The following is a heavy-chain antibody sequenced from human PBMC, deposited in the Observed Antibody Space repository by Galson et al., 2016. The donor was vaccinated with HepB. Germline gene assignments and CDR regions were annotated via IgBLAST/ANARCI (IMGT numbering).Heavy chain of an antibody. CDR1: GYSFTNYW. CDR2: IDPGDSFA. Sequence: QSGAEVKKPGESLRISCTGSGYSFTNYWINWVRQMPGKGLEWMGRIDPGDSFANYSPSFQGPVTISADKSISTAYLQWSSLKASDTAMYYCASLRSGSLTSDSWGQGTLVTVSS. D-gene: IGHD1-26*01. V-gene: IGHV5-10-1*01. CDR3: ASLRSGSLTSDS. J-gene: IGHJ4*02.